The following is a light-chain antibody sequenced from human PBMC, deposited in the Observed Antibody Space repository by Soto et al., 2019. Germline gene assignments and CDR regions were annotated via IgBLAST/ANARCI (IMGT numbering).Light chain of an antibody. J-gene: IGKJ1*01. CDR3: QQYNNWPWT. Sequence: EIVITQSPATLSVSPWERATLSCRASQSVSSNLAWYQQKPGQAPRLLIYGASTRATGIPARFSGSGSGTEFTLTISSLQSEDFAVYYCQQYNNWPWTFGQGTKVDIK. V-gene: IGKV3-15*01. CDR1: QSVSSN. CDR2: GAS.